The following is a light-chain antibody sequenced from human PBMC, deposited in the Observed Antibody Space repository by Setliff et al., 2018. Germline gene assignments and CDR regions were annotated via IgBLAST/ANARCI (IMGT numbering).Light chain of an antibody. V-gene: IGLV1-44*01. CDR2: NNN. CDR1: SSNIGTNT. J-gene: IGLJ1*01. CDR3: AAWDDSLNGYV. Sequence: GTPGQRVTISCSGSSSNIGTNTVNWYQPLPGTAPKLLIYNNNQRPSGVPDRFSGSKSGTSASLAISGLQSEDEADYYCAAWDDSLNGYVFGTGTKSPS.